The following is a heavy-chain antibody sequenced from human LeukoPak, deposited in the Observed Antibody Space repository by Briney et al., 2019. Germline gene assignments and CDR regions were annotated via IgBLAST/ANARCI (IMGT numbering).Heavy chain of an antibody. CDR3: ARPYSGSYYEGFDY. CDR2: INLNSGAT. D-gene: IGHD1-26*01. J-gene: IGHJ4*02. CDR1: GYTFTGYY. V-gene: IGHV1-2*02. Sequence: ASVTVSCKASGYTFTGYYMYWVRQAPRQGLGWMGWINLNSGATNYEQKFLGSVTMTRDTSISTAYLELSSLISAAAAVYYCARPYSGSYYEGFDYWGQGTLVTVSS.